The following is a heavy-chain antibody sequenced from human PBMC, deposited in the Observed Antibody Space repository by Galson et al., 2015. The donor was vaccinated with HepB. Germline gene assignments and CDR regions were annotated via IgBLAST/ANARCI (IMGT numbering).Heavy chain of an antibody. CDR1: GFTFSTYA. CDR2: ISGSDDGT. Sequence: SLRLSCAASGFTFSTYAMSWVRQTPGKGLEWVAAISGSDDGTYHAASVRGRFTISRDDSKNTLYLQMNRLRAGDTATYYCAKGMAGSCTRVLCYSFDYWGQGSLVTVSS. V-gene: IGHV3-23*01. D-gene: IGHD2-8*02. J-gene: IGHJ4*02. CDR3: AKGMAGSCTRVLCYSFDY.